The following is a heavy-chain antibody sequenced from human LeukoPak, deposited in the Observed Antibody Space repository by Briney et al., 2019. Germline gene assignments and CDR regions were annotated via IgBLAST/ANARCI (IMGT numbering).Heavy chain of an antibody. CDR2: IGTAGDT. Sequence: GGSLRLSCAASGFTFSSYDMHWVRQATGKGLEWVSAIGTAGDTYYPGSVKGRFTISRENAKNSLYLQMNSLRAGDTAVYYCAGDNGYDGSGSYTFDYWGQGTLVTVSS. J-gene: IGHJ4*02. CDR3: AGDNGYDGSGSYTFDY. D-gene: IGHD3-10*01. V-gene: IGHV3-13*01. CDR1: GFTFSSYD.